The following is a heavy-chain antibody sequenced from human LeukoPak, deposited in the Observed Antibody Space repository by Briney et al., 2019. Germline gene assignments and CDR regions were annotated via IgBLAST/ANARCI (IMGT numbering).Heavy chain of an antibody. CDR3: GRDALVGYFSYYYMDV. D-gene: IGHD2-15*01. V-gene: IGHV4-59*11. J-gene: IGHJ6*03. CDR1: GGSLSSHY. Sequence: PSETLSLTCTVSGGSLSSHYWTWIRQSPVKGLDGIGDISNSGSTSYNPSLKSRVTISIDTSKNQFSLKLSSVTAADTAVYYCGRDALVGYFSYYYMDVWGKGTTVTVSS. CDR2: ISNSGST.